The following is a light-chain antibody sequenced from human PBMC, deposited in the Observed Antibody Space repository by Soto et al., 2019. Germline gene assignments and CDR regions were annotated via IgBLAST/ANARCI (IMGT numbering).Light chain of an antibody. J-gene: IGKJ5*01. V-gene: IGKV3-20*01. CDR1: QSVSSSY. Sequence: LLTQSTGTLSLSPGERATLSCSAIQSVSSSYLAWYQQKPGQAPRLLIYGASSRATGIPDRFSGSGSGTDFTLTISRLEPEDFAVYYCQQYGSSPPNTFGQGTRLAIK. CDR2: GAS. CDR3: QQYGSSPPNT.